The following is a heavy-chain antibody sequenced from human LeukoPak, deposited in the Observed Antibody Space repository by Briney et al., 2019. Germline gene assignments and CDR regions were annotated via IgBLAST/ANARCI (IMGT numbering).Heavy chain of an antibody. CDR2: IYYSGST. Sequence: SETLSLTCTVSGGSISYYYWSWIRQHPGKGLEWIGYIYYSGSTYYNPSLKSRVTISVDTSKNQFSLKLSSVTAADTAVYYCARVRMATINFDYWGQGTLVTVSS. CDR3: ARVRMATINFDY. J-gene: IGHJ4*02. CDR1: GGSISYYY. D-gene: IGHD5-24*01. V-gene: IGHV4-59*06.